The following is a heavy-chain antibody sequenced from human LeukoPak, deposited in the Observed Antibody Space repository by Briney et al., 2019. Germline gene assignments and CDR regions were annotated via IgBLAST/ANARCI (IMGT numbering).Heavy chain of an antibody. CDR1: GFTFNTYA. Sequence: GGSLRLSCAASGFTFNTYAMNWVRQAPGKGLEWVSVITGNAGLIAYADSVRGRFTISRDNSKNMLYLQMNSLTAEDTAVYYCAKDRTPDGYYSIDYWGQGTPVTASS. J-gene: IGHJ4*02. D-gene: IGHD3-22*01. CDR2: ITGNAGLI. CDR3: AKDRTPDGYYSIDY. V-gene: IGHV3-23*01.